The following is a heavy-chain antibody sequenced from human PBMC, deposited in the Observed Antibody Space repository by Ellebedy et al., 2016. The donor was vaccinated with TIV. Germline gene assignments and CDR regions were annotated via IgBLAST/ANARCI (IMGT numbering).Heavy chain of an antibody. Sequence: SETLSLXXAVYGGSFSGYYWSWIRQPPGKGLEWIGEINHSGSTNYNPSLKSRVTISVDTSKNQFSLKLSSVTAADTAVYYCARGAWGGIFGVVDAHFDYWGQGTLVTVSS. V-gene: IGHV4-34*01. J-gene: IGHJ4*02. CDR1: GGSFSGYY. D-gene: IGHD3-3*01. CDR2: INHSGST. CDR3: ARGAWGGIFGVVDAHFDY.